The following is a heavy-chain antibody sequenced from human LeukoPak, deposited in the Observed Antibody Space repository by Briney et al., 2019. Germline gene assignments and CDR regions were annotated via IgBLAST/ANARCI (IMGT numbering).Heavy chain of an antibody. J-gene: IGHJ4*02. CDR1: GFTFSSYE. Sequence: GGSLRLSCAASGFTFSSYEMNWVRQAPGKGLEWLSYISGSGSTIYYTDSVKGRFTVSRGNAKNSLYLQMNSLRAEDTAVYYCARRFGYWGQGTLVTVSS. CDR3: ARRFGY. V-gene: IGHV3-48*03. D-gene: IGHD3-10*01. CDR2: ISGSGSTI.